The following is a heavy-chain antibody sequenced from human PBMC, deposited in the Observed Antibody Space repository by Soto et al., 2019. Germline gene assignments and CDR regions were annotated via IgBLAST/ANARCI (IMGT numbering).Heavy chain of an antibody. CDR3: AKNGQPPYDKFGMDV. J-gene: IGHJ6*02. V-gene: IGHV1-18*01. CDR2: ISGYNGDT. D-gene: IGHD5-12*01. Sequence: QGQLVQSGPEVKKPGASVKVSCKASGYTFSRYGISWVRQAPGQGLEWMGWISGYNGDTIYAQKVQGRVTMTKDTSKYTAYMELRSLTCDDTAIYYCAKNGQPPYDKFGMDVWGQGTTVTVSS. CDR1: GYTFSRYG.